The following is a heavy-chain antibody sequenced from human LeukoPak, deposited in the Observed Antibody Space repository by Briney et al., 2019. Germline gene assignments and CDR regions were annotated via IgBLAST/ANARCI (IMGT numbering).Heavy chain of an antibody. CDR1: GYTLTELS. CDR2: FDPEDGET. J-gene: IGHJ5*02. V-gene: IGHV1-24*01. CDR3: ATAAPMITFGGVILARSGNWFDP. D-gene: IGHD3-16*02. Sequence: ASVKVSCKVSGYTLTELSMHCVRQAPGKGLEWMGGFDPEDGETIYAQKFQGRVTMTEDTSTDTAYMELSSLRSEDTAVYYCATAAPMITFGGVILARSGNWFDPWGQGTLVTVSS.